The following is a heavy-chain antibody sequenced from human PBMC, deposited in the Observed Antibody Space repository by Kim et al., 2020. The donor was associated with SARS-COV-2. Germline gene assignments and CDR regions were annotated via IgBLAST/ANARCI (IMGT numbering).Heavy chain of an antibody. D-gene: IGHD2-15*01. CDR3: AKAVGTVGGTIN. V-gene: IGHV3-30*02. Sequence: YYADSVKGRFTISRDNSKNTLYLQMNSLRAEDTAVYYCAKAVGTVGGTINWGQGTLVTVSS. J-gene: IGHJ4*02.